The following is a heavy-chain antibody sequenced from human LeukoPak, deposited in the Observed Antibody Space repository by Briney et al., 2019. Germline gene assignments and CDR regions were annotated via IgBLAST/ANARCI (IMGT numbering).Heavy chain of an antibody. Sequence: SVKVSCKASGCTFISYAISWVRQAPGQGLECMGGIIPIFGTASYAQKFEGRVTITADDSTSTAYMELSSLRSEDTAVYYCARGAGGEMAGQWWFGQRFDYWGQGTLVTVSS. CDR3: ARGAGGEMAGQWWFGQRFDY. CDR1: GCTFISYA. V-gene: IGHV1-69*13. CDR2: IIPIFGTA. J-gene: IGHJ4*02. D-gene: IGHD2-15*01.